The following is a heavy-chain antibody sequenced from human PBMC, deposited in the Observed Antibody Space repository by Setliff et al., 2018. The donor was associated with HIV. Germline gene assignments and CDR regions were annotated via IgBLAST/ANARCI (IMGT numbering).Heavy chain of an antibody. V-gene: IGHV1-18*01. D-gene: IGHD3-10*01. J-gene: IGHJ3*01. CDR2: INGYSGKT. Sequence: GASVKVSCKASGYTFTNYDINWVRQSPGQGLEWLGYINGYSGKTHFSPRLQGRLTMTTDTSTDTVYLELRSLASDDTAIYYCAREAPRYASGAFDFWGQGTMVTVSS. CDR1: GYTFTNYD. CDR3: AREAPRYASGAFDF.